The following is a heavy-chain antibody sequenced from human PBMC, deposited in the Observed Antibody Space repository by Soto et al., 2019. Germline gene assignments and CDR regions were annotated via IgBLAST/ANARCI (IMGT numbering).Heavy chain of an antibody. CDR3: ARDGEGDYYYYGMDV. CDR2: IYYSGST. J-gene: IGHJ6*02. V-gene: IGHV4-59*01. D-gene: IGHD7-27*01. CDR1: GGSISSYY. Sequence: SETLSLTCTVSGGSISSYYWSWIRQPPGKGLEWIGYIYYSGSTNYNPSLKSRVTISVDTSKNQFSLKLSSVTAADTAVYYCARDGEGDYYYYGMDVWGQGTTVTVSS.